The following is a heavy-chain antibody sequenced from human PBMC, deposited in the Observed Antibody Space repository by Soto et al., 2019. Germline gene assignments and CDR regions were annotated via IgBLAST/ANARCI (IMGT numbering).Heavy chain of an antibody. CDR1: GGSISNHY. V-gene: IGHV4-59*11. D-gene: IGHD7-27*01. CDR2: IYYNGNT. CDR3: TRANWYSEY. Sequence: QVQLQESGPGLVKPSETLSLTCSVSGGSISNHYWSWIRQPPGQGLEWIGYIYYNGNTNYNPSLKSRVTMSVDTSRNQISLKCTTVTAADTAVYYCTRANWYSEYWGQGTLVTVSS. J-gene: IGHJ4*02.